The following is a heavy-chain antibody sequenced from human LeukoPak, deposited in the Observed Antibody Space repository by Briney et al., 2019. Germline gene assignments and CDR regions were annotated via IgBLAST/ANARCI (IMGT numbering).Heavy chain of an antibody. Sequence: ASVKVSCKVSGYTLTELSMHWVRQAPGKGLEWMGGFDPEDGETIHAQKFQGRVTMTEDTSTDTAYMELSSLRSEDTAVYYCATGNWNDVKFDPWGQGTLVTVSS. V-gene: IGHV1-24*01. D-gene: IGHD1-20*01. CDR2: FDPEDGET. CDR3: ATGNWNDVKFDP. J-gene: IGHJ5*02. CDR1: GYTLTELS.